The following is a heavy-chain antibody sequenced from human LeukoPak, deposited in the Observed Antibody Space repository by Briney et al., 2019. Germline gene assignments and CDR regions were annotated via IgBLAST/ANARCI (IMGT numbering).Heavy chain of an antibody. Sequence: KASETLSLTCTVSGGSISSGGYYWSWIRQPPGKGLEWIGYIYHSGSTYYNPSLKSRVTISVDRSKNQFSLKLSSVTAADTAVYYCARGGEVVISTGAFDIWGQGTMVTVSS. J-gene: IGHJ3*02. CDR2: IYHSGST. D-gene: IGHD3-22*01. V-gene: IGHV4-30-2*01. CDR3: ARGGEVVISTGAFDI. CDR1: GGSISSGGYY.